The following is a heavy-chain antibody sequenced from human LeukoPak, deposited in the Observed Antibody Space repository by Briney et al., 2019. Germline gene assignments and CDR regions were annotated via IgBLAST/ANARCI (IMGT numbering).Heavy chain of an antibody. J-gene: IGHJ6*03. CDR1: GFTFSSYE. CDR2: ISSSGSTI. Sequence: GGSLRLSCAASGFTFSSYEMNWVRQAPGKGLEWVSYISSSGSTIYYADSVKGRFTISRDNAKNSLYLQMNSLRAEDTAVYYCARVNPPPMVFSYYYYYMDVWGKGTTVTVSS. D-gene: IGHD3-10*01. V-gene: IGHV3-48*03. CDR3: ARVNPPPMVFSYYYYYMDV.